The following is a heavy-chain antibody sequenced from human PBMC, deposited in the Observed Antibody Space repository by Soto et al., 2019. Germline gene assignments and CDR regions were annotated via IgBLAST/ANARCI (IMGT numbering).Heavy chain of an antibody. V-gene: IGHV4-39*01. Sequence: SETLSLTCTVSGGSISSSSYYWGWIRQPPGKGLEWIGSIYYSGSTYYNPSLKSRVTISVDTSKNQFSLKLSSVTAADTAVYYCAAHARGYDFWSGYPKNWFDPWGQGTLVTVSS. J-gene: IGHJ5*02. CDR3: AAHARGYDFWSGYPKNWFDP. CDR2: IYYSGST. D-gene: IGHD3-3*01. CDR1: GGSISSSSYY.